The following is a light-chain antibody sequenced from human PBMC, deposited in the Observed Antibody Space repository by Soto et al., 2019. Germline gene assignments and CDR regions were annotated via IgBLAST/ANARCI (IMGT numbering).Light chain of an antibody. J-gene: IGLJ1*01. CDR2: DVS. V-gene: IGLV2-14*03. Sequence: QSVLTQPASVSGSPGQSITISCTRTSSDIGGNNYVSWYQQHPGKAPKLLIYDVSNRPSGVSNRFSGSKSGNTASLTISGLQAEDEADYYCSSCTTSSALHVFGTGTKVTVL. CDR3: SSCTTSSALHV. CDR1: SSDIGGNNY.